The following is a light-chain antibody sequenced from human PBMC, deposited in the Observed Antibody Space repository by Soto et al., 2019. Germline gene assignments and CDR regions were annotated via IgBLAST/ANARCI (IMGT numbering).Light chain of an antibody. V-gene: IGLV2-14*01. CDR3: CSYTTSNTRQIV. CDR1: SSDVGGYNY. CDR2: DVS. Sequence: QSVLTQPASLSWSPGQSITISCTGTSSDVGGYNYVSWYQQQPGKAPKFMIYDVSNRPSGVSNRFSGSKSGNTASLTISGLQAEDEADYYCCSYTTSNTRQIVFGTGTKVTVL. J-gene: IGLJ1*01.